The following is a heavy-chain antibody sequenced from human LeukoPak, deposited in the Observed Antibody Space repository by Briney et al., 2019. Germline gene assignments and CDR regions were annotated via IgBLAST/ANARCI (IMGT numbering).Heavy chain of an antibody. CDR3: ARGYYYDSSSYFDY. J-gene: IGHJ4*02. CDR1: GGTFSSYA. Sequence: SVKVSCKASGGTFSSYAISWVRQAPGQGLEWMGGIIPVFGTANYAQKFQGRVTITADESTSTAYMELSSLRSEDTAVYYCARGYYYDSSSYFDYWGQGTLVTVSS. D-gene: IGHD3-22*01. V-gene: IGHV1-69*13. CDR2: IIPVFGTA.